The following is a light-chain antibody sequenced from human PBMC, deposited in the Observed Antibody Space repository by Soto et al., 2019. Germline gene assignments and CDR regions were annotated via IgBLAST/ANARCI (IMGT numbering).Light chain of an antibody. V-gene: IGKV3-11*01. CDR1: QSVSSY. CDR3: QQRSDWPST. CDR2: DAS. J-gene: IGKJ4*01. Sequence: EIVLTQSPATLSLSPGERATLSCRASQSVSSYLAWYQQKPVQAPRLLIYDASNRATGIPARFSGSGSGTDFTLTISSLEPDDFAVYYCQQRSDWPSTFGGGTKVQIK.